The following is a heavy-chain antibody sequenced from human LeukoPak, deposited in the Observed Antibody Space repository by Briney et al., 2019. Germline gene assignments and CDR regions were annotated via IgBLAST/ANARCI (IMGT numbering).Heavy chain of an antibody. V-gene: IGHV3-30-3*01. CDR1: GFTFSSYA. Sequence: GGSLRLSCAASGFTFSSYAMYWVRQAPGKGLEWVAVISYDGSNKYYADSVKGRFTISRDNSKNTLYLQMNSLRAEDTAVYYCARDVGKRPAYYYGMDVWGQGTTVTVSS. J-gene: IGHJ6*02. CDR2: ISYDGSNK. D-gene: IGHD2-15*01. CDR3: ARDVGKRPAYYYGMDV.